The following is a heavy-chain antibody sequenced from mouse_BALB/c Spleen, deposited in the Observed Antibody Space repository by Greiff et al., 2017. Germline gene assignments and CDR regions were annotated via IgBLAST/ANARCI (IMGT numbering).Heavy chain of an antibody. V-gene: IGHV5-12-2*01. CDR3: ARQSPAAGGAMDY. CDR1: GFTFSSYT. CDR2: ISNGGGST. D-gene: IGHD1-2*01. Sequence: EVQVVESGGGLVQPGGSLKLSCAASGFTFSSYTMSWVRQTPEKRLEWVAYISNGGGSTYYPDTLKGRFTISRDNAKNTRYLQMISLKSEDTAMYYCARQSPAAGGAMDYWGQGTSVTVSS. J-gene: IGHJ4*01.